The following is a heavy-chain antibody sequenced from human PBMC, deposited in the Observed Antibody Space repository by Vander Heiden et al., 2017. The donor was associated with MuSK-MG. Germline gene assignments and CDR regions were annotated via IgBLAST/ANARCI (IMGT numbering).Heavy chain of an antibody. CDR3: AIGATGRAYFDY. V-gene: IGHV3-48*01. D-gene: IGHD5-12*01. Sequence: EVQLVESGGGWVQPGGSLRLSCAAPGLPLRGYALNWVRQAPGKGLEWVSYISSGSNTVYYAYAVKGRFTISRDNAKKSLYLKMKSMRPEDTAVYYCAIGATGRAYFDYWGQGTLVTVSS. CDR2: ISSGSNTV. CDR1: GLPLRGYA. J-gene: IGHJ4*02.